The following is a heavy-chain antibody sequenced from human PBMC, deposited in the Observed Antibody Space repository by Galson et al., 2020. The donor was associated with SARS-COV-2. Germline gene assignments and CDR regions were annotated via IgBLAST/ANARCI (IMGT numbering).Heavy chain of an antibody. CDR3: ARLEGVTTVMDWFDP. D-gene: IGHD4-17*01. CDR1: GYSFTSYW. J-gene: IGHJ5*02. CDR2: IYPGDSDT. Sequence: GASLKISCKGSGYSFTSYWIGWVRQMPGKGLEWMGIIYPGDSDTRYSPSFQGQVTISADKSISTAYLQWSSLKASDTAMYYCARLEGVTTVMDWFDPWGQGTLVTVSS. V-gene: IGHV5-51*01.